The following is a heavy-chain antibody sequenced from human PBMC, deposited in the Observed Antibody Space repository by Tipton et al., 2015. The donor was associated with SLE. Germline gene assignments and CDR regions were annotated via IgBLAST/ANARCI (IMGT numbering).Heavy chain of an antibody. J-gene: IGHJ3*02. CDR3: ARPPDYGDYADAFDI. D-gene: IGHD4-17*01. CDR1: GGSISSYY. CDR2: IYYSGST. V-gene: IGHV4-59*07. Sequence: TLSLTCTVSGGSISSYYWSWIRQPPGKGLEWIGYIYYSGSTNYNPSLKSRVTISVDTSKNQFSLKLSSVTAADTAVYYCARPPDYGDYADAFDIWGQGTMVTVSS.